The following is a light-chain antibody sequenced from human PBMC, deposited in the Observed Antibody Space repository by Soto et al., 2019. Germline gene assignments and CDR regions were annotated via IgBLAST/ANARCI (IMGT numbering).Light chain of an antibody. V-gene: IGLV2-14*01. CDR1: SSDVGAYNY. CDR2: EVT. Sequence: QSALTQPASVSGSPGQSITISCTGTSSDVGAYNYVSWYQQPPGEAPKLMIYEVTDRPSGVSNRFSGSKSGNTASLTISGLPAEDEADYYCSSYTSSDILVFGTGSKVTVL. CDR3: SSYTSSDILV. J-gene: IGLJ1*01.